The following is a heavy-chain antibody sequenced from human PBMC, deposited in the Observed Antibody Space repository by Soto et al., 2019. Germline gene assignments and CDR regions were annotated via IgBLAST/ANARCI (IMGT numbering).Heavy chain of an antibody. V-gene: IGHV4-59*01. J-gene: IGHJ6*03. CDR1: GGSISRYY. Sequence: QVHPQESGPGLLKPSETLSLTCTVSGGSISRYYWSWIRQPPGKGLEWIGDTFYSGSTNYNPSLKGRVPKPVDTSENRVSLKLGSGPAADTAVYYCARRAPNYSHYYMNVGGKGTTVSVSS. CDR3: ARRAPNYSHYYMNV. CDR2: TFYSGST.